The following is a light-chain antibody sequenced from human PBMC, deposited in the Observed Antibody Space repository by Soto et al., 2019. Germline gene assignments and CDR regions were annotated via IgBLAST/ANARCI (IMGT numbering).Light chain of an antibody. J-gene: IGKJ1*01. CDR1: QSIVYSDGIAY. CDR3: MQGTHWPPT. V-gene: IGKV2-30*01. CDR2: KAS. Sequence: DVVMTQSPLSLPVTLGQPASISCSSSQSIVYSDGIAYLSWFHQRPGQSPRRLIYKASNRDSGVPDRLSGSGSGTDFTLQINRVEAEDVGVFYCMQGTHWPPTFGRGTRVEIK.